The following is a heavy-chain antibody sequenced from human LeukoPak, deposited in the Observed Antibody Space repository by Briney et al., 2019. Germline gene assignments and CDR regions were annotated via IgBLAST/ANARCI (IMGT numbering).Heavy chain of an antibody. V-gene: IGHV3-23*01. J-gene: IGHJ3*02. CDR3: ARANYYDTSGYSRGAFDI. CDR1: GFTFSSYA. D-gene: IGHD3-22*01. Sequence: GGSLRLSCAASGFTFSSYAMSWVRQAPGKGLEWVSAISGSGGSTYYADSVKGRFTISRDNSKNTLYLQMNSLRAEDTAVYYCARANYYDTSGYSRGAFDIWGQGTMVTASS. CDR2: ISGSGGST.